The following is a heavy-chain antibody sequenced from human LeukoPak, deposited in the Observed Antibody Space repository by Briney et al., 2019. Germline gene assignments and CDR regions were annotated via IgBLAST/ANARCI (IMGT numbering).Heavy chain of an antibody. J-gene: IGHJ6*02. V-gene: IGHV1-3*01. Sequence: ASVKVSCKASGYTFTSYAMHWVRQAPGQRLEWMGWINAGNGNTKYSQKFQGRVTITRDTSASTAYMELSSLRSEDTAVYYCARTQGYSGYDYDYYYYGMDVWGQGTTVTVSS. D-gene: IGHD5-12*01. CDR2: INAGNGNT. CDR3: ARTQGYSGYDYDYYYYGMDV. CDR1: GYTFTSYA.